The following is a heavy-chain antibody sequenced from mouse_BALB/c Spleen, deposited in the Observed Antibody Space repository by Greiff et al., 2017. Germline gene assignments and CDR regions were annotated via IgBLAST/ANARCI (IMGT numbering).Heavy chain of an antibody. CDR3: ARLDGYDGGFAY. J-gene: IGHJ3*01. D-gene: IGHD2-2*01. V-gene: IGHV5-12-1*01. CDR1: GFAFSSYD. CDR2: ISSGGGST. Sequence: EVQGVESGGGLVKPGGSLKLSCAASGFAFSSYDMSWVRQTPEKRLEWVAYISSGGGSTYYPDTVKGRFTISRDNAKNTLYLQMSSLKSEDTAMYYCARLDGYDGGFAYWGQGTLVTVSA.